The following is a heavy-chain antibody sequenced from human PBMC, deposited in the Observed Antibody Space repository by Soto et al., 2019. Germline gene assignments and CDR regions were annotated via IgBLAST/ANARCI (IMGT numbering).Heavy chain of an antibody. CDR3: ARGRFSSTSYGMDV. J-gene: IGHJ6*02. CDR2: ISSTSNTI. V-gene: IGHV3-48*02. Sequence: GGSLRLSCAASGFTFSDYTMNWVRQAPGKGLEWISYISSTSNTIHYADSVKGRFTISRDNAKNSLDLQMNSLRDEDTAVYYCARGRFSSTSYGMDVWGQGTTVTVSS. CDR1: GFTFSDYT. D-gene: IGHD3-3*01.